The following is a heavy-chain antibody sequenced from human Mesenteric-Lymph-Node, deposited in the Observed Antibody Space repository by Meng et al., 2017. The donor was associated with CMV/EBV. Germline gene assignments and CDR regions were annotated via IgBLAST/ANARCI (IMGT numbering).Heavy chain of an antibody. V-gene: IGHV3-21*01. D-gene: IGHD3-10*01. J-gene: IGHJ6*02. CDR2: ISSSSSYI. CDR1: GFTFSSYS. CDR3: AKDTRGWEVLVSNGMDV. Sequence: GESLKISCAASGFTFSSYSMNWVRQAPGKGLEWVSSISSSSSYIYYADSVKGRFTISRDNAKNSLYLQMNSLRAEDTAVYYCAKDTRGWEVLVSNGMDVWGQGTTVTVSS.